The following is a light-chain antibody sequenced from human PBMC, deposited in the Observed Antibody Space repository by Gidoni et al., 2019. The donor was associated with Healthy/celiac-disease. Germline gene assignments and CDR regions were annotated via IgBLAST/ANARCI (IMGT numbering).Light chain of an antibody. CDR3: QQYDNLPLT. Sequence: DIQMTQSPSSLSASVGDRVTITCQASKDISNYLNWYQQKPGKAPKLLIYDASNLETGVPSRFSGSGSGTDSTFTISSLQPEDIATYYCQQYDNLPLTFGGGTKVEIK. CDR1: KDISNY. CDR2: DAS. V-gene: IGKV1-33*01. J-gene: IGKJ4*01.